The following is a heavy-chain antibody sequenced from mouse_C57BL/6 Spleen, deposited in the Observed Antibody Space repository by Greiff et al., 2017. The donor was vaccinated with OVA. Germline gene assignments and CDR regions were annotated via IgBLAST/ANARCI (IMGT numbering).Heavy chain of an antibody. Sequence: VQLKQSGPELVKPGASVKISCKASGYSFTDYNMNWVKQSNGKSLEWIGVINPNYGTTSYNQKFKGKATLTVDQSSSTAYMQLNSLTSEDSAVYYCARSSSANWVNYFEYWGQGTTLTVSS. CDR2: INPNYGTT. V-gene: IGHV1-39*01. D-gene: IGHD4-1*01. CDR3: ARSSSANWVNYFEY. CDR1: GYSFTDYN. J-gene: IGHJ2*01.